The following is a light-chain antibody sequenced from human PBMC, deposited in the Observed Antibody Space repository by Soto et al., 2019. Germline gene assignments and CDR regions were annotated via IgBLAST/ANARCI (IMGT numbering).Light chain of an antibody. CDR3: QQYGSSRT. V-gene: IGKV3-20*01. J-gene: IGKJ1*01. CDR2: GAS. Sequence: EIVLTQSPGTLSLSPGERATLSCRASQSVSNNYLAWYQQKPGQAPRLLIYGASNRATGIPDRVSGSGSGTNFTLTISRLEPEDFAVYYCQQYGSSRTFGHGTQVVIK. CDR1: QSVSNNY.